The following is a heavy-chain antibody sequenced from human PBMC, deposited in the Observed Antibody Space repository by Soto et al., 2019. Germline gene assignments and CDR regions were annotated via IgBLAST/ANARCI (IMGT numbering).Heavy chain of an antibody. V-gene: IGHV4-30-2*01. CDR3: ARAVAPYLGTWFDP. Sequence: QLQLQESGSGLFKPSQTLSLTCAVYGGSISSGNSYAWSWIRQPPGKGLEWIGSISHTGRTSYNPTLKGRVTMSVDKSKNQFSLKLSSVTAADMAVYYCARAVAPYLGTWFDPWGQGSLVIVSS. D-gene: IGHD3-16*01. CDR2: ISHTGRT. CDR1: GGSISSGNSYA. J-gene: IGHJ5*02.